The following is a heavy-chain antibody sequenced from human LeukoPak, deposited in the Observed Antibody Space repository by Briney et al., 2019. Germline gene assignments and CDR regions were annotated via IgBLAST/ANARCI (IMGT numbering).Heavy chain of an antibody. CDR2: ISWNSGNI. V-gene: IGHV3-9*01. Sequence: TGGSLRLSCAGSGFTFDDYAMHWVRQTPGKGLEWVSGISWNSGNIAYADFVGGRFTISRDNAKNSLSLQMNSLSDEDTAVYYCAKDAYGGATFFYSMDVWGKGTTATVSS. J-gene: IGHJ6*03. D-gene: IGHD2/OR15-2a*01. CDR3: AKDAYGGATFFYSMDV. CDR1: GFTFDDYA.